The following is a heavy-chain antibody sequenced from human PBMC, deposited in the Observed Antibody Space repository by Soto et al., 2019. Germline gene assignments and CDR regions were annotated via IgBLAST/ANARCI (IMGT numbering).Heavy chain of an antibody. D-gene: IGHD6-6*01. CDR2: INPSGGST. Sequence: ASVEVSWDASGYTVTSYYMQCVRQAPEQGLEWMGIINPSGGSTSYAQKFQGRVTMTRDTSTSTVYMELSSLRSEDTAVYYCARVTLTSIAEGVGMDVWGQGTTVNVSS. CDR3: ARVTLTSIAEGVGMDV. J-gene: IGHJ6*02. V-gene: IGHV1-46*01. CDR1: GYTVTSYY.